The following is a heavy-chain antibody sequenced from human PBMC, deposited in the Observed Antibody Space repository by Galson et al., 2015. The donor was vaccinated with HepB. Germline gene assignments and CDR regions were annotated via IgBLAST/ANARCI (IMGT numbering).Heavy chain of an antibody. V-gene: IGHV3-30-3*01. Sequence: SLRLSCAASGFDFNDSSMHWVRQSPGKGLEWVAGISFDGRNSYYAGSVKARFIISRDSSKKTVYLQMNSLRSKDTAVYYCARSAAGRTATTTLAWGQGILVTVSS. CDR1: GFDFNDSS. CDR2: ISFDGRNS. J-gene: IGHJ5*02. D-gene: IGHD4-17*01. CDR3: ARSAAGRTATTTLA.